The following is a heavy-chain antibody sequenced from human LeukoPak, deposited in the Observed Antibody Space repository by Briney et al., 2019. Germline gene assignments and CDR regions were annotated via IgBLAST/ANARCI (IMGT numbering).Heavy chain of an antibody. CDR2: IYYSGST. J-gene: IGHJ4*02. D-gene: IGHD4-17*01. CDR1: GGSISSGDYY. CDR3: ARGGDYGDRNTFDY. V-gene: IGHV4-31*03. Sequence: SETLSRTCTVSGGSISSGDYYWSWFRQHPGKGLEWIGYIYYSGSTYYNPSLKSRVTISVDTSKNQFSLKVTSVTAADTAVYYCARGGDYGDRNTFDYWGQGTLVTVSS.